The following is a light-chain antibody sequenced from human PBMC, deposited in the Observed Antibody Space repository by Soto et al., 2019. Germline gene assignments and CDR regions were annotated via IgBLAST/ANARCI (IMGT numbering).Light chain of an antibody. CDR2: DAS. CDR3: QQRSDWHPIT. CDR1: QSVRSH. J-gene: IGKJ5*01. V-gene: IGKV3D-11*02. Sequence: PGETATLSCSASQSVRSHLAWYQQRPGQPPRLLIYDASYRATGVPLRFSGSGSGTEFTLTISSLESRDSATYYCQQRSDWHPITFGQGTRLEIK.